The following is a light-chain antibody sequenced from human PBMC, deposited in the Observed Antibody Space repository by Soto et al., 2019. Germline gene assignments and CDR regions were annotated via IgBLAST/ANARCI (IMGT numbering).Light chain of an antibody. Sequence: QSALTQPASVSGSPGQSITISCTGTSSDIGGHNYVSWYQQHPGKAPKLIINEVTYRPSGVSSRFSGSKSGNTASLTISGLQAEDEADFYCSSHSSSTDRVVFGGGTKLTVL. CDR3: SSHSSSTDRVV. CDR1: SSDIGGHNY. J-gene: IGLJ3*02. CDR2: EVT. V-gene: IGLV2-14*01.